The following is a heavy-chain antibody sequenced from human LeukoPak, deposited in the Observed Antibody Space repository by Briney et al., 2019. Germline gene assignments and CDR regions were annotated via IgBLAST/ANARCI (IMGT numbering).Heavy chain of an antibody. Sequence: SETLSLTCAVSGGSISHYYWSWIRQPPGKGLEWIGYISYTGSTNYHPSLKSRVTISLDTSKNQFSLKLSSVTAADTAVYYCARQGDSSSWSYFDYWGQGTLVTVSS. CDR1: GGSISHYY. J-gene: IGHJ4*02. V-gene: IGHV4-59*08. D-gene: IGHD6-13*01. CDR3: ARQGDSSSWSYFDY. CDR2: ISYTGST.